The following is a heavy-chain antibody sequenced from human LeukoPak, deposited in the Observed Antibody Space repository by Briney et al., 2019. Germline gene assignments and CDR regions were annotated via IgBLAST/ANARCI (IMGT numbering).Heavy chain of an antibody. CDR2: INPSGGST. D-gene: IGHD6-19*01. Sequence: GASVKVSCKASGYTFTNYGVTWVRQAPGQGLEWMGIINPSGGSTSYAQKFQGRVTMTRDMSTSTVYMELSSLRSEDTAVYYCARSDSSGWYGADRFDYWGQGTLVTVSS. V-gene: IGHV1-46*01. CDR1: GYTFTNYG. CDR3: ARSDSSGWYGADRFDY. J-gene: IGHJ4*02.